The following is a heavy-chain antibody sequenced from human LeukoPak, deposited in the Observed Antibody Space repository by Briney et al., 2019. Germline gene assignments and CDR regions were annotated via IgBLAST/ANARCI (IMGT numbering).Heavy chain of an antibody. CDR3: AREGYYGSGSPPSLYFDY. D-gene: IGHD3-10*01. CDR2: TSSDLNVK. V-gene: IGHV3-30-3*01. J-gene: IGHJ4*02. CDR1: GFTFRNYV. Sequence: GGSLGLSCAASGFTFRNYVIHWVRQVPGKGLEWVAVTSSDLNVKLYADSVKGRFTISRDNSRSTLYLQMNSLRPEDTAIYYCAREGYYGSGSPPSLYFDYWGQGTLVTVSS.